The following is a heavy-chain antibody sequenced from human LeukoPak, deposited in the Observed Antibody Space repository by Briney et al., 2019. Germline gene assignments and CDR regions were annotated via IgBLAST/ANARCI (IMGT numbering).Heavy chain of an antibody. CDR2: IIPILGIA. V-gene: IGHV1-69*04. J-gene: IGHJ3*02. CDR3: AILWGITAFDI. Sequence: SVKVSCKASGGTFSSYAISWVRQAPGQGLEWMGRIIPILGIANYAQKFQGRVTITADKSTSTAYMELSSLRSEDTAVYYCAILWGITAFDIWGQGTMVTVSS. D-gene: IGHD3-16*01. CDR1: GGTFSSYA.